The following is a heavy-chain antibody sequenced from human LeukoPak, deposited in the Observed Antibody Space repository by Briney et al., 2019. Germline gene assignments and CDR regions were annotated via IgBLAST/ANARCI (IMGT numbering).Heavy chain of an antibody. CDR1: GFTVSSSYV. Sequence: PGGSLRLSCAASGFTVSSSYVMCWVRQAPGKGLEWVSGISASGAGTYYAASVKGRFTISRDNSKNTLYLQMNSLRAEDTAVYYCAKGDLLLSASDFWGQGTLVTVSS. V-gene: IGHV3-23*01. D-gene: IGHD2-15*01. CDR2: ISASGAGT. CDR3: AKGDLLLSASDF. J-gene: IGHJ4*02.